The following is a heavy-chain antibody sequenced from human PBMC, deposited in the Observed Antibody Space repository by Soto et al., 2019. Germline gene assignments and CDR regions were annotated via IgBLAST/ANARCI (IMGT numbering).Heavy chain of an antibody. V-gene: IGHV3-9*01. Sequence: DVQLVESGGGLVQPGRSLRLSCAASGFTFDDYAMHWVRQAPGKGLEWVSGISWNSGSIGYADSVKGRFTISRDNAKNSLYLQMNSLRAEDTALYYCAIAVAGTGAFDIWGQGTMVTVSS. CDR1: GFTFDDYA. J-gene: IGHJ3*02. CDR3: AIAVAGTGAFDI. D-gene: IGHD6-19*01. CDR2: ISWNSGSI.